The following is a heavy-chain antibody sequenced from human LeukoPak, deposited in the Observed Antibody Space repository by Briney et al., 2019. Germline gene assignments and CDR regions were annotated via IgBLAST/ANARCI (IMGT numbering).Heavy chain of an antibody. D-gene: IGHD3-16*01. CDR2: INSDGSRK. J-gene: IGHJ4*02. V-gene: IGHV3-74*01. CDR3: ARDFRLVY. CDR1: GFTFSSYR. Sequence: GGSLRLSCAASGFTFSSYRMHWVRQAPGKGLVWVSRINSDGSRKSFADSVKGRFTISRDNDKNTLDLQMNSLRAEDTAVYYCARDFRLVYWGQGTMVTVCS.